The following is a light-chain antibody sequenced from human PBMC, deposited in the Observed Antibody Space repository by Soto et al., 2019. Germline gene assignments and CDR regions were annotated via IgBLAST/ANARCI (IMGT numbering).Light chain of an antibody. CDR3: QQYNNWPPIT. V-gene: IGKV3-15*01. CDR1: QNINSD. CDR2: GAS. Sequence: TQSPASLAVSPGESATLSCRASQNINSDLAWYVHKPGQAPRLLIYGASTRATGIPARFSGSGSGTEFTLTISSLQSEDFAVYYCQQYNNWPPITFGQGTRLEIK. J-gene: IGKJ5*01.